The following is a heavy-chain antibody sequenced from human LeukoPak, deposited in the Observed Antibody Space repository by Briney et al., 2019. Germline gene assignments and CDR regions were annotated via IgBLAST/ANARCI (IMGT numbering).Heavy chain of an antibody. CDR3: ARLKGYSYGFDY. Sequence: KPSETLSLTCTVSGGSISSYYWSWIRQPPGKGLEWIGYIYTSGSTNYNPSLRSRVTISVDTSKNQFSLKLSSVTAADTAVYYCARLKGYSYGFDYWGQGTLVTVSS. D-gene: IGHD5-18*01. J-gene: IGHJ4*02. V-gene: IGHV4-4*09. CDR1: GGSISSYY. CDR2: IYTSGST.